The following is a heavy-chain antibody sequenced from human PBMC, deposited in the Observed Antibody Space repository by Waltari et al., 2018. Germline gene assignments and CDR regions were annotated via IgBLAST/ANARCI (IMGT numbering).Heavy chain of an antibody. CDR3: ARGNGSNWGKTFDM. J-gene: IGHJ3*02. V-gene: IGHV4-59*01. CDR2: IYDTGNS. D-gene: IGHD7-27*01. Sequence: QVQLQESGPGLVKPSETLSLTCSVSGGSFSNYFWSWIRQPPGKGLELIGYIYDTGNSNSYPSLRRRVAISIDTLKNQFSLKLTSVIAADTAQYYVARGNGSNWGKTFDMWGQGTLVTVSS. CDR1: GGSFSNYF.